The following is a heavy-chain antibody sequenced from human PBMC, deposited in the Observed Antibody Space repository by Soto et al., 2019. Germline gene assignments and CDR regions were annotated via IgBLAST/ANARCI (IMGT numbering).Heavy chain of an antibody. Sequence: PGGSLRLSCAASGFAFRSFWMHWVRQAPGKGLVWVSRINTDGSNTMYADSVRGRFTISRDNANNALYLQMNSLRVEDTAVYYCASQATSQPFQDWGQGTLVTVSS. CDR3: ASQATSQPFQD. J-gene: IGHJ4*02. V-gene: IGHV3-74*03. CDR2: INTDGSNT. D-gene: IGHD5-12*01. CDR1: GFAFRSFW.